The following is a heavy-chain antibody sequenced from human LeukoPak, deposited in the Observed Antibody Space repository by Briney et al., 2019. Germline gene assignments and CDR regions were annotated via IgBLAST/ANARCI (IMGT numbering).Heavy chain of an antibody. J-gene: IGHJ4*02. CDR3: ARTPILERLGTDY. CDR2: IYYSGST. V-gene: IGHV4-30-4*08. Sequence: PSQTLSLTCTVSGGSISSGDYYWSWIRQPPGKGLEWIGYIYYSGSTYYNPSLKSRVTISVDTSKNQFSLKLRSVTAADTAVYYCARTPILERLGTDYWGQGTLVTVSS. D-gene: IGHD3-3*01. CDR1: GGSISSGDYY.